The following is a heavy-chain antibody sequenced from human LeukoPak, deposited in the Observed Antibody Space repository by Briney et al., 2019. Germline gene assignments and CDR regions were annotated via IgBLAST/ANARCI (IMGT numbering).Heavy chain of an antibody. CDR3: AKDLRITIFGVGQGWFDP. CDR1: GFTFSSYA. J-gene: IGHJ5*02. D-gene: IGHD3-3*01. CDR2: ISGSGGST. V-gene: IGHV3-23*01. Sequence: PGGSLRLSCAASGFTFSSYAMSWVRQAPGKGLEWVSAISGSGGSTYYADSVKGRFTISRDNSKNTLYLQMNSLRAEDTAVYYCAKDLRITIFGVGQGWFDPWGQGTLVTVSS.